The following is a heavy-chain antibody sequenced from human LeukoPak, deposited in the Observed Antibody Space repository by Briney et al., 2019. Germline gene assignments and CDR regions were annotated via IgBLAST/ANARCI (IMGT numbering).Heavy chain of an antibody. V-gene: IGHV1-8*01. CDR2: MNPNSGNT. Sequence: ASVKVSCKASGYTFTNYDINWVRQATGQGLEWMGWMNPNSGNTGYARKFQGRVTMTRNTSISTAYMELSSLRSEDTAVYYCARDNGGTAMAYYYYYYMDVWGKGTTVTISS. D-gene: IGHD5-18*01. J-gene: IGHJ6*03. CDR3: ARDNGGTAMAYYYYYYMDV. CDR1: GYTFTNYD.